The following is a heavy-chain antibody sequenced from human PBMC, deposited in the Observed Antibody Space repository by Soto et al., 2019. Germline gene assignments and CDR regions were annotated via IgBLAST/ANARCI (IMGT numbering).Heavy chain of an antibody. CDR1: GGSISSSSYY. Sequence: SSETLSLTCTVSGGSISSSSYYWGWIRQPPGKGLEWIGSIYYSGSTYYNPSLKSRVTISVDTSKNHFSLKLSSVTAADTALYYCATWRYSSSLFVRQNAFDIWGQGTMVTVSS. D-gene: IGHD6-6*01. CDR3: ATWRYSSSLFVRQNAFDI. J-gene: IGHJ3*02. V-gene: IGHV4-39*01. CDR2: IYYSGST.